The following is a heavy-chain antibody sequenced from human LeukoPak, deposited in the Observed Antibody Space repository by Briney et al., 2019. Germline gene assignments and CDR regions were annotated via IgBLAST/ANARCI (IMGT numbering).Heavy chain of an antibody. V-gene: IGHV3-48*03. D-gene: IGHD2-15*01. CDR2: ISSSGSTI. Sequence: GGSLRLSCAASGFTFSSYAMNWVRQAPGKGLEWVSYISSSGSTIYYADSVKGRFTISRDNAKNSLYLQMNSLRAEDTAVYYCARELPVVVVAATAFDYWGQGTLVTVSS. CDR1: GFTFSSYA. CDR3: ARELPVVVVAATAFDY. J-gene: IGHJ4*02.